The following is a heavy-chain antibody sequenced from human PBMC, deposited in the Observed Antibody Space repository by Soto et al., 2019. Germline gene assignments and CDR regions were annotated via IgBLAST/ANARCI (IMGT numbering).Heavy chain of an antibody. CDR3: ARLLLAAAGPFDP. D-gene: IGHD6-13*01. Sequence: ASETLSLTCTVSGGSISSYYWSWIRQPPGKGLEWIGYIYYSGSTNYNPSLKSRVTISVDTSKNQFSLKLSSVTAADTAVYYCARLLLAAAGPFDPWGQGTLVTVSS. V-gene: IGHV4-59*08. J-gene: IGHJ5*02. CDR2: IYYSGST. CDR1: GGSISSYY.